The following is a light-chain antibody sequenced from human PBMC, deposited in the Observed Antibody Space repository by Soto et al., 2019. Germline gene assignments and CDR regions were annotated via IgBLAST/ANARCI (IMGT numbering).Light chain of an antibody. Sequence: DIVMTQSPLSLPVTPGEPASISCRSSQSLLHSNGNTYLDWYLQKPGQSPQLLIYLGFDRASGVPDRFSGSGSGTDFTLKISRVEAEDVGVYYCMQALQTPLTFGQGTKLEIK. CDR2: LGF. CDR1: QSLLHSNGNTY. V-gene: IGKV2-28*01. CDR3: MQALQTPLT. J-gene: IGKJ2*01.